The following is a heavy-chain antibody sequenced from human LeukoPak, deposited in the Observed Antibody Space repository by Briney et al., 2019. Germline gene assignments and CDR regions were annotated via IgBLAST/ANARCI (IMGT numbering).Heavy chain of an antibody. J-gene: IGHJ5*02. V-gene: IGHV3-23*01. D-gene: IGHD2-15*01. CDR2: ISGSGGSI. CDR1: GFTFSSYG. CDR3: VKDSGGYLNWFDP. Sequence: GGTLRLSCAASGFTFSSYGMSWVRQAPGKGLEWVSVISGSGGSIYYADSVKGRFTISRDKSKNTLYLQMNSRRAEDTAVYYCVKDSGGYLNWFDPWGQGTLVTVSS.